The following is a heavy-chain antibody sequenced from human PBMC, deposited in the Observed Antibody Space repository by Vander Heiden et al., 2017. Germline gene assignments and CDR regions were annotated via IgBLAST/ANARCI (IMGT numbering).Heavy chain of an antibody. CDR1: GFTFSSSG. Sequence: QVQLVESGGGVVQPGRSLRLSCAASGFTFSSSGMHWVRQAAGKGLEWVAVIWYDGSNKYYADSVKGRFTISRDNSKNTLYLQMNSLRAEDTAVYYCARDRYSSSWYLFDYWGQGTLVTVSS. CDR3: ARDRYSSSWYLFDY. V-gene: IGHV3-33*01. J-gene: IGHJ4*02. D-gene: IGHD6-13*01. CDR2: IWYDGSNK.